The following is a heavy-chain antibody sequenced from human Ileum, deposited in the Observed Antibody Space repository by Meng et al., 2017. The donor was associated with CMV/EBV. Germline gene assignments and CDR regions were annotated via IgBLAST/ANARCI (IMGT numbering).Heavy chain of an antibody. V-gene: IGHV3-23*01. CDR1: FNCSSYT. CDR2: MSGRGGTK. J-gene: IGHJ4*02. CDR3: AKDLYDQNDFWSGYPTY. D-gene: IGHD3-3*01. Sequence: FNCSSYTMRWVRQGPGKGLEWVSAMSGRGGTKYYKDSVKGRFTISRDNSKNTLYVQMNSLRAEDTAVYYCAKDLYDQNDFWSGYPTYWGQGTLVTVSS.